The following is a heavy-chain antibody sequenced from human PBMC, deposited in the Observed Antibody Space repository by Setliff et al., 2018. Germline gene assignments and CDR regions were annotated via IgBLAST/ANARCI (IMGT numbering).Heavy chain of an antibody. J-gene: IGHJ4*02. D-gene: IGHD6-13*01. CDR2: INHSGST. CDR1: GGSFSGYY. CDR3: ARGAGAAGLFDY. V-gene: IGHV4-34*01. Sequence: SETLSLTCAVYGGSFSGYYWSWIRQPPGKGLEWIGEINHSGSTNYNPSLKSRVAISVDTSKNQFSLKLSSVTAADTAVYYCARGAGAAGLFDYWGQGTLVTVSS.